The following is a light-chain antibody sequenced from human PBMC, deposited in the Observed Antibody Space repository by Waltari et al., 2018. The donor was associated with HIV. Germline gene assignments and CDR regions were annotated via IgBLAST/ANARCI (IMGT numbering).Light chain of an antibody. J-gene: IGLJ2*01. Sequence: QSVLTQPPSVSAAPGQKVTISCSGSTSNIGSNFVSWYQQFSETAPKLLIFDNDKRPSGLPDRFSGAKSGTSATLGLTGLQSGDEANYYCATWDNKLSALVFGGGTKVTVL. CDR1: TSNIGSNF. CDR3: ATWDNKLSALV. V-gene: IGLV1-51*01. CDR2: DND.